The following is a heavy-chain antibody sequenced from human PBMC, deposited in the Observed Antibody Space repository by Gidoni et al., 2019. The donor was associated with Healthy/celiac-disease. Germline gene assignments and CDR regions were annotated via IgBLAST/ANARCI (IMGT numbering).Heavy chain of an antibody. D-gene: IGHD3-16*01. V-gene: IGHV3-23*01. Sequence: EVQLLESGGGVVQPGGSLRLSCAASGFTFSSYAMSWVRQAPGKGLEWVSAISGSGGSTYYANSVKGRFTISRDNSKNTLYLQMNSLRAEDTAVYYCAKGRGAWGDFDYWGQGTLVTVSS. CDR3: AKGRGAWGDFDY. CDR2: ISGSGGST. J-gene: IGHJ4*02. CDR1: GFTFSSYA.